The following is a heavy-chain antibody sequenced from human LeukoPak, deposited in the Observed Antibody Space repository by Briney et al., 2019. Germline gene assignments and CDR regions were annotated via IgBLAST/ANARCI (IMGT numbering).Heavy chain of an antibody. CDR2: IYYTGST. CDR3: ARYRRGSPTTIDY. J-gene: IGHJ4*02. Sequence: SETLSLTCTVSGGSINGYYWSWIRQSPGKGLESLGYIYYTGSTNYNPSLKSRVTMSVDTSRNQFFLRLSSVTAADTAVYYCARYRRGSPTTIDYWGQGTLVTVSS. D-gene: IGHD5-12*01. CDR1: GGSINGYY. V-gene: IGHV4-59*01.